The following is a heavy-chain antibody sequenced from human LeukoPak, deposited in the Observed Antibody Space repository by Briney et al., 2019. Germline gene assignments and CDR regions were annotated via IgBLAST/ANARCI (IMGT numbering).Heavy chain of an antibody. CDR1: GYTFNGYY. CDR3: ARRGSPGGFDI. CDR2: INQNSGGT. D-gene: IGHD1-26*01. Sequence: ASVKVSCKASGYTFNGYYIHWVRQAPGQGLEWMGWINQNSGGTNYVQRFQGRVTMTRDTSISTAYMELSRLRSDDTAVYYCARRGSPGGFDIWGQGTRVTVSS. V-gene: IGHV1-2*02. J-gene: IGHJ3*02.